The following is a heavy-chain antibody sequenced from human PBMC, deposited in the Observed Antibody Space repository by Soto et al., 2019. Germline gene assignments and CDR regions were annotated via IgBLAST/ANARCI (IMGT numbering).Heavy chain of an antibody. CDR3: PRVKPGYSNPRGPFFFYGMDV. D-gene: IGHD4-4*01. J-gene: IGHJ6*02. V-gene: IGHV3-30-3*01. CDR1: EFTFSSYA. CDR2: ISYDGGHK. Sequence: QVQLVESGGGVVHPERSLRLSCSASEFTFSSYAMHWVRQAPGKGLEWVAGISYDGGHKFYGDSVRGRFTISRDRSKTTVLLPMNSLRPADTAAYYCPRVKPGYSNPRGPFFFYGMDVWGQGATVTVSS.